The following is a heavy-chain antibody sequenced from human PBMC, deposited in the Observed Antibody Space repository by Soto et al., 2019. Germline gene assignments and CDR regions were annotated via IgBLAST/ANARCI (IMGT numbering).Heavy chain of an antibody. D-gene: IGHD2-2*01. J-gene: IGHJ4*02. CDR1: GGSISSYY. Sequence: ASETLSLTCDVSGGSISSYYWSWIRQPPGKGLEWIGFLYYGGSTNSNPSLKSRVTRSVDTSKNQFSVKLSSVTAADTAVYYCARGLILGVPAAPYFGCWGQGTLVTVSS. CDR2: LYYGGST. CDR3: ARGLILGVPAAPYFGC. V-gene: IGHV4-59*01.